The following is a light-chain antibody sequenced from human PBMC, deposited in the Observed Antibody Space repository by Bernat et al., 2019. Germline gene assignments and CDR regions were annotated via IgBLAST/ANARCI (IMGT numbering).Light chain of an antibody. CDR1: QSVSSSY. V-gene: IGKV3-20*01. Sequence: DIVLTQSPGTLSLSPGERATLSCRASQSVSSSYLSWYQQKPDQAPRLLNDGASSEATGIPDRFSGRGSGTDFTLTISRLEPEDFAVYYCQQYDSAVFTFGHGTKVDIK. CDR2: GAS. CDR3: QQYDSAVFT. J-gene: IGKJ3*01.